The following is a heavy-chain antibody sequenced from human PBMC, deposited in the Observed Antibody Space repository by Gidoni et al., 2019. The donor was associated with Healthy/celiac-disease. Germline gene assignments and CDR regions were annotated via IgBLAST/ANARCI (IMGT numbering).Heavy chain of an antibody. D-gene: IGHD4-17*01. J-gene: IGHJ6*02. CDR3: ARDGGLYGDYQYVYYYYGMDV. Sequence: QVQLVQSGAEVKKPGASVKVSCKASGYTFTSYGISWVRQAPGQGLEWMGWISAYNGNTNYAQKLQGRVTMTTDTSTSTAYMELRSLRSDDTAVYYCARDGGLYGDYQYVYYYYGMDVWGQGTTVTVSS. V-gene: IGHV1-18*01. CDR1: GYTFTSYG. CDR2: ISAYNGNT.